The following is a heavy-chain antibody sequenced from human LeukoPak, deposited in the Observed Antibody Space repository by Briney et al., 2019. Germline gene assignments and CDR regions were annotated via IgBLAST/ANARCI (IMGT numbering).Heavy chain of an antibody. J-gene: IGHJ6*02. CDR1: GDSVSSNSAA. V-gene: IGHV6-1*01. D-gene: IGHD1-7*01. CDR3: ARDRLELYYGMDV. CDR2: TYYRSKWYN. Sequence: SQTLSLTCAISGDSVSSNSAAWHWLRQSPSRGLEWLGRTYYRSKWYNDYAVSVKSRITINPDTSKNQFSLQLNSVTPEDTAVYYCARDRLELYYGMDVWGQGTTVTVSS.